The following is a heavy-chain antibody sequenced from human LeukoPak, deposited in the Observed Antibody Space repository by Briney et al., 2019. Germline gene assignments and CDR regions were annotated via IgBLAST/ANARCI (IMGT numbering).Heavy chain of an antibody. CDR1: GGSISSSS. CDR3: ARAPSMGDFDY. CDR2: ITSSSSTI. J-gene: IGHJ4*02. Sequence: ETLSLTCTVSGGSISSSSYYWGWIRQPPGKGLEWVSYITSSSSTIYYADSVKGRFTISRDNAKNSLYLRMNSLRDEDTAVYYCARAPSMGDFDYWGQGTLVTVSS. D-gene: IGHD2/OR15-2a*01. V-gene: IGHV3-48*02.